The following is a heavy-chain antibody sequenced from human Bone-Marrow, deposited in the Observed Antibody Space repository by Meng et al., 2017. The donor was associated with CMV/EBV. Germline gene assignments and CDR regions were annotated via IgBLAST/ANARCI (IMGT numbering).Heavy chain of an antibody. CDR2: ISAHNGNT. CDR1: GYTFTSYG. Sequence: ASVKVSCKASGYTFTSYGIRWVRQAPGQGLEWMGWISAHNGNTNYAQKLQGRVTMTTDTSTSTAYMELRSLRSDDTAVYYCARRGQETWGITSFGVVNPYFDDWGQGTLVTVSS. V-gene: IGHV1-18*01. D-gene: IGHD3-3*01. J-gene: IGHJ4*02. CDR3: ARRGQETWGITSFGVVNPYFDD.